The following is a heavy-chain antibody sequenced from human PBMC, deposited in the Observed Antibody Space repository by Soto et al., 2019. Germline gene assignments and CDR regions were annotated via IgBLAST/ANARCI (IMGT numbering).Heavy chain of an antibody. CDR2: ISSGSTTI. CDR1: EFTFSTYN. D-gene: IGHD3-10*01. J-gene: IGHJ4*02. CDR3: AGALTIPQERGYYGSGSYHL. V-gene: IGHV3-48*01. Sequence: GGSLRLSCAASEFTFSTYNMNWVRQAPGKGLAWISYISSGSTTIYYADSVKGRFTISRDNAKNSLYLQMNSLRAEDTAVYYCAGALTIPQERGYYGSGSYHLWGRGTLVTVSS.